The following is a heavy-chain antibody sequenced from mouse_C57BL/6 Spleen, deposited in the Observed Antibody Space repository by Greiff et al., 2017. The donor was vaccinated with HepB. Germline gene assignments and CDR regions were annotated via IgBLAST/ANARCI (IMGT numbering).Heavy chain of an antibody. CDR3: AGVVGD. J-gene: IGHJ3*01. D-gene: IGHD1-1*01. CDR1: GYTFTSYW. CDR2: IDPSDSYT. Sequence: QVQLQQPGAELVKPGASVKLSCKASGYTFTSYWMQWVKQRPGQGLEWIGEIDPSDSYTNYNQKFMGKATLTVDTSSSTAYMQLSSLTSEDSAVYYCAGVVGDWGQGTLVTVSA. V-gene: IGHV1-50*01.